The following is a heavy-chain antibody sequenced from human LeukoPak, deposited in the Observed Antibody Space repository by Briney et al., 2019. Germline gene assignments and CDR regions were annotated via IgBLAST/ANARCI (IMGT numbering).Heavy chain of an antibody. J-gene: IGHJ3*02. CDR1: GGTFSSYA. CDR3: AREESDYYDRTAPLDI. CDR2: INPNSGGT. Sequence: ASVKVSCKASGGTFSSYAISWVRQAPGQGLEWMGWINPNSGGTNYAQKFQGRVTMTRDTSISTAYMELSRLRSDDTAVYYCAREESDYYDRTAPLDIWGQGTMVTVSS. D-gene: IGHD3-22*01. V-gene: IGHV1-2*02.